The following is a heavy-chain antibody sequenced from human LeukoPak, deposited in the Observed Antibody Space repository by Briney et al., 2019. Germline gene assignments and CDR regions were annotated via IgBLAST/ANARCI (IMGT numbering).Heavy chain of an antibody. V-gene: IGHV4-30-2*01. CDR1: GDSVSLDGYY. D-gene: IGHD3-10*01. CDR2: IYHSGST. CDR3: ARRGPQDYFDY. Sequence: SETRSLTCTVSGDSVSLDGYYWSWIRQPPGKGLEWIGYIYHSGSTYYNPSLKSRVIISVDRSKLQFSLKLSSVTAADTAVYYCARRGPQDYFDYWGQGNLVTVSS. J-gene: IGHJ4*02.